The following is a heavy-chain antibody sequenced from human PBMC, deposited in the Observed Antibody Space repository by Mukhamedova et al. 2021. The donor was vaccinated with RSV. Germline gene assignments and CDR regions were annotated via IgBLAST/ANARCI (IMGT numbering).Heavy chain of an antibody. Sequence: TNYAQKFQGRVTMTTDASTSTAYMELRSLRSNDTAVYFCARRAVAGAPYYYYTMDVWGQGTTVTVSS. CDR3: ARRAVAGAPYYYYTMDV. CDR2: T. V-gene: IGHV1-18*01. J-gene: IGHJ6*02. D-gene: IGHD6-19*01.